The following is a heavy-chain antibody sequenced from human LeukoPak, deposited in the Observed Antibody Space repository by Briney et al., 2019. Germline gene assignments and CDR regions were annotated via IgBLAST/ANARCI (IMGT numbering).Heavy chain of an antibody. D-gene: IGHD5/OR15-5a*01. V-gene: IGHV3-15*01. Sequence: GGFLRLSCAASGFTFGNAWMSWVRQAPGKGLEWVGCIKSKTDGGTTDYAAPVKGRFTISRDDSKNTLYLQMNSLKTEDTAVYYCTTLYDLDYWGQGTLVTVSS. CDR2: IKSKTDGGTT. CDR3: TTLYDLDY. CDR1: GFTFGNAW. J-gene: IGHJ4*02.